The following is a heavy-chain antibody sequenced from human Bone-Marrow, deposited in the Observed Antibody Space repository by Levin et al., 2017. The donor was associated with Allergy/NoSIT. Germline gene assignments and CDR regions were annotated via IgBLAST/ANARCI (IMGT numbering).Heavy chain of an antibody. V-gene: IGHV1-69*04. CDR1: GGIFNTYP. J-gene: IGHJ3*02. CDR3: ARGRGDYDRPIADI. CDR2: IIPILGLA. D-gene: IGHD4-17*01. Sequence: ASVKVSCKASGGIFNTYPITWVRQAPGQGLEWMGRIIPILGLADCAQKFQDRVTLTADTSTNTAYMELSSLTSEDTAVYYCARGRGDYDRPIADIWGQGSMVTVSS.